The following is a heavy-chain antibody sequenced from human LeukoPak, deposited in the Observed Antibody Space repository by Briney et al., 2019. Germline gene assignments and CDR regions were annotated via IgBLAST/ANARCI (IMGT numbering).Heavy chain of an antibody. V-gene: IGHV1-69*13. Sequence: VASVKVSCKASGGTFSSYAISWVRQAPGQGLEWMGGIIPIFGTANYAQKFQGRVTITADESTSTAYMELSSLRSEDTAVYYCARFTTGEPAVGAFDIWGQGTMVTVSS. CDR1: GGTFSSYA. CDR3: ARFTTGEPAVGAFDI. D-gene: IGHD7-27*01. CDR2: IIPIFGTA. J-gene: IGHJ3*02.